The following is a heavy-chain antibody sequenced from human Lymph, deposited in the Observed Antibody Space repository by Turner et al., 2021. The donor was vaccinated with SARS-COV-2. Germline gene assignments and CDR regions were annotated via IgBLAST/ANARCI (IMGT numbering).Heavy chain of an antibody. D-gene: IGHD4-17*01. Sequence: EVQLVESGGVLIQPVGSLRLSFAASGFTVTRNYMTWVRQAPGKGMEWVSLLYSGGSTYYADSVKGRFTISRDNSKNTLYHQMNSLRADDTAVYYCARVLPYGDYFDYWGQGTLVTVSS. CDR2: LYSGGST. CDR1: GFTVTRNY. CDR3: ARVLPYGDYFDY. V-gene: IGHV3-53*01. J-gene: IGHJ4*02.